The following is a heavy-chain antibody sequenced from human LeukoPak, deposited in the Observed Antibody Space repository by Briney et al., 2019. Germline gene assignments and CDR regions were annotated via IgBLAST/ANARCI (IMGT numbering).Heavy chain of an antibody. CDR3: ARDLLYDYVWGQHVAFDI. CDR1: GYTFTGYY. CDR2: INPNSGGT. Sequence: ASVKVSCKASGYTFTGYYIHWLGQAPGQGLEWMGFINPNSGGTNYAQKFQGRVTMTRDTSISTAYMELSSLTSDDTAVYYCARDLLYDYVWGQHVAFDIWGQGTMVTVSS. D-gene: IGHD3-16*01. J-gene: IGHJ3*02. V-gene: IGHV1-2*02.